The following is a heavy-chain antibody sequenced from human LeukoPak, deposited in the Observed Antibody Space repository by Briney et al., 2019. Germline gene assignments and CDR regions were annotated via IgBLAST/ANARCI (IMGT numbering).Heavy chain of an antibody. D-gene: IGHD3-16*02. CDR3: ARTMITFGGVIVPMGFDY. J-gene: IGHJ4*02. CDR1: GFIFSDYY. Sequence: GGSLRLSCAASGFIFSDYYMSWIRQAPGKGLEWVSYVSISGGTIYYADSVRGRFTISRDNAKNSLYLQMNSPRAEDTAIYYCARTMITFGGVIVPMGFDYWGQGTLVTVSS. CDR2: VSISGGTI. V-gene: IGHV3-11*01.